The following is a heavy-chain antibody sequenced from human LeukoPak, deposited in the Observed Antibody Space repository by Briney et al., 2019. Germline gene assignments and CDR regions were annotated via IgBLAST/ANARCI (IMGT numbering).Heavy chain of an antibody. V-gene: IGHV3-7*04. J-gene: IGHJ4*02. CDR3: TRVICEWVWGSDRCHFDY. CDR2: IKEDGSHL. CDR1: GFMFSSCW. D-gene: IGHD3-16*02. Sequence: PGGSLRLSCAPSGFMFSSCWMGCVRQAPGKGLQWVGNIKEDGSHLYYLDSVKGRFTISRDNARNSLHLQMNSLRAEDTAVYFCTRVICEWVWGSDRCHFDYWGQGTLVSVSS.